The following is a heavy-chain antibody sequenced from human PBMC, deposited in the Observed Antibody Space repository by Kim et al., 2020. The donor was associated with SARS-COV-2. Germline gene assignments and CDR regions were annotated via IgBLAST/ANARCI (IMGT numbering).Heavy chain of an antibody. J-gene: IGHJ4*02. CDR2: IYSGGSST. CDR3: AKDSRSSFVDY. D-gene: IGHD6-6*01. V-gene: IGHV3-23*03. Sequence: GGSLRLSCAASGFTCSSYAMSWVRQAPGKGLEWVSVIYSGGSSTYYADSVKGRFTISRDNSKNTLYLQMNSLRAEDTAVYYCAKDSRSSFVDYWGQGTLVTVSS. CDR1: GFTCSSYA.